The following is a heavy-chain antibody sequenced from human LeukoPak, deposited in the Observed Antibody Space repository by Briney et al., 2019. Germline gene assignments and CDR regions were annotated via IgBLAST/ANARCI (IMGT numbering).Heavy chain of an antibody. Sequence: GGSLRLSCAASGFTFSSYSMNWVRQAPGKGLEWVSSISSSSSYIYYADSVKGRFTISRDNAKNSLYLQMNSLRAEDTAVYYCAKAASAYAPGDYWGQGTLVTVSS. CDR3: AKAASAYAPGDY. V-gene: IGHV3-21*01. D-gene: IGHD5-12*01. J-gene: IGHJ4*02. CDR1: GFTFSSYS. CDR2: ISSSSSYI.